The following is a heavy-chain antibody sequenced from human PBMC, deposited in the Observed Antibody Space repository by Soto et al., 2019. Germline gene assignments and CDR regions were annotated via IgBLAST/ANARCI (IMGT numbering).Heavy chain of an antibody. Sequence: PSETLSLTCTVSGGSISSYYWTWIRQPAGKGLEWIGHIYSSGSTNYNPSLKSRVTMSVDTSKNQFSLKLTSVTAADTAVYYCTREKEAVSPYFDYWGQGTLVTVSS. CDR3: TREKEAVSPYFDY. V-gene: IGHV4-4*07. D-gene: IGHD2-15*01. J-gene: IGHJ4*02. CDR1: GGSISSYY. CDR2: IYSSGST.